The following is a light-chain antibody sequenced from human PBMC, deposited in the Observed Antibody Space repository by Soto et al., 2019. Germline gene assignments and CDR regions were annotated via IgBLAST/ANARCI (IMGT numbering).Light chain of an antibody. J-gene: IGLJ2*01. Sequence: QSVLTQPPSASGTPGQRVTMSCSGSSSNIGSNYVYWYQQLPGTAPKLLIYRNNQRPSGVPDRFSGSKSGTSASLAISGLRSEDEAEYYCAAWDDSLYVVFGGGTQLTVL. CDR3: AAWDDSLYVV. V-gene: IGLV1-47*01. CDR1: SSNIGSNY. CDR2: RNN.